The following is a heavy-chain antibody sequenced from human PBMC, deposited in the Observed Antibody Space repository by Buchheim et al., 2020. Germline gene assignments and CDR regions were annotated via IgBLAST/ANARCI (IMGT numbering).Heavy chain of an antibody. CDR2: ISYDGSNK. V-gene: IGHV3-30*04. Sequence: QVQLVESGGGVVQPGRSLRLSCAASGFTFSSYAMHWVRQAPGKGLEWVAVISYDGSNKYYADSVKGRFTISRDNSKNTLYLQMNSLRAEDTAVYYCARDPQPEHIVVVIDGVGYWGQGTL. CDR3: ARDPQPEHIVVVIDGVGY. D-gene: IGHD2-21*01. J-gene: IGHJ4*02. CDR1: GFTFSSYA.